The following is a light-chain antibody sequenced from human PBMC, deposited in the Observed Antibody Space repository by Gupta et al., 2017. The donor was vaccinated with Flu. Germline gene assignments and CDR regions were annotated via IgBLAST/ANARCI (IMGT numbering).Light chain of an antibody. Sequence: EIVLTQSPATLSLSPGERATLSCRASRGVSSYLAWYYQKPGQAPRLLIYGTSNRATGIPARFSGSGSGTDFTLTISSREQEDFAVYYCQQRIKWLGNTFGGGTKVEV. V-gene: IGKV3-11*01. J-gene: IGKJ4*01. CDR3: QQRIKWLGNT. CDR2: GTS. CDR1: RGVSSY.